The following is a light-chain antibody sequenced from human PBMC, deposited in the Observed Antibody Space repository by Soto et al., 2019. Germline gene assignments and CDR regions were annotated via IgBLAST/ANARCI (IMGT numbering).Light chain of an antibody. V-gene: IGKV1-5*03. CDR2: MAS. Sequence: DIQMPQSPSTLSASIGDRVTITCRASQSISSWLAWYQQKPGKAPKLLIYMASNLQSGVPSRFSGSGSGTEFTLTISSLQPDDFATYYCQHYNDYSRIFGQGTKVEIK. J-gene: IGKJ1*01. CDR1: QSISSW. CDR3: QHYNDYSRI.